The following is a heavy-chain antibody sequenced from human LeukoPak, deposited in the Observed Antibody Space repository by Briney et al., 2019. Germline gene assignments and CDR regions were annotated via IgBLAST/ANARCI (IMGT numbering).Heavy chain of an antibody. J-gene: IGHJ3*02. CDR3: ATTYSSSWYPDAFDI. CDR2: ISGSGGST. D-gene: IGHD6-13*01. Sequence: GGSLRLSCAASGFTFSSYAMSWVRQAPWKGLEWVAAISGSGGSTYYADSVKGRFTISRDNSKNTLYLQMNSLRAEDTAVYYCATTYSSSWYPDAFDIWGQGTMVTVSS. V-gene: IGHV3-23*01. CDR1: GFTFSSYA.